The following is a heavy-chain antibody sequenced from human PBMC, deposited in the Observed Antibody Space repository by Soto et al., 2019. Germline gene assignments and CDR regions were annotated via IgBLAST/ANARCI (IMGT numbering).Heavy chain of an antibody. CDR1: GGSIRRTRYY. D-gene: IGHD2-15*01. CDR2: IFYSGST. CDR3: ARHSDSDIVVVVAAHAPDY. Sequence: SETLSLTCTIYGGSIRRTRYYWAWICQPPGKGGEWIGRIFYSGSTYYNPSLKSRGTISVDTSKNQFFLKLSSVTAADTAVYYCARHSDSDIVVVVAAHAPDYWGQGTLVTVS. J-gene: IGHJ4*02. V-gene: IGHV4-39*01.